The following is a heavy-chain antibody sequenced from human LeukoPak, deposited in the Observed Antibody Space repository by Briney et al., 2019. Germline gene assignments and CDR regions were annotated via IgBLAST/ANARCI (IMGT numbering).Heavy chain of an antibody. D-gene: IGHD3-10*01. J-gene: IGHJ4*02. Sequence: PSETLSLTCTVSGASISSTSSFWDWIRQPPGQGLEWIGTIYYSGTTYYNPSLKSRVSISVDTPNNQFSLRLSSGTAADTAVYYCARRIGSGSYADYWGQGTLVTVSS. CDR2: IYYSGTT. CDR3: ARRIGSGSYADY. CDR1: GASISSTSSF. V-gene: IGHV4-39*01.